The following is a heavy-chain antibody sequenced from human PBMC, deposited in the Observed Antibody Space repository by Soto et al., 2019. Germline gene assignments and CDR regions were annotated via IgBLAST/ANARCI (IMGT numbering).Heavy chain of an antibody. Sequence: QVQLVESGGGVVQXGXSLRLSCAASGFTFISYGMHWVRQAPGKGLQWVAFISYDGSDRYYEDSVKGRFTISRGNSKNTLYLQINSLRAEDTALYYCARATNYYYGMDVWGQGTTVTVSS. D-gene: IGHD1-1*01. V-gene: IGHV3-33*05. CDR1: GFTFISYG. CDR2: ISYDGSDR. J-gene: IGHJ6*02. CDR3: ARATNYYYGMDV.